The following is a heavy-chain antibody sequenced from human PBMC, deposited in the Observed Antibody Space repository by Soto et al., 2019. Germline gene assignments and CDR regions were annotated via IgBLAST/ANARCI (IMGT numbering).Heavy chain of an antibody. V-gene: IGHV3-30*18. CDR3: AKDDGYYYYGMDV. J-gene: IGHJ6*02. CDR1: GFTFSSYG. CDR2: ISCDGSNK. Sequence: GGSLRLSCAASGFTFSSYGMHWFRQAPGKRLEWVAVISCDGSNKYYADSVKGRFTISRDNSKNTLYLQMNSLRAEDTAVYYCAKDDGYYYYGMDVWGQGTTVTVSS.